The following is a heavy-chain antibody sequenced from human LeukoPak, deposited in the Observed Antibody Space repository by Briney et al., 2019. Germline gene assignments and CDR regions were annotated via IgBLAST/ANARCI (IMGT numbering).Heavy chain of an antibody. CDR3: ARDRISINALDM. V-gene: IGHV4-59*11. Sequence: SETLSLTRTVSGASITGHYLTWIRQPPGNGLEWIGYISHIGSTNYNPSLKSRVTISVDTSKNQFSLKLTSVTAADTALYYCARDRISINALDMWGQGTMVTVSS. CDR2: ISHIGST. J-gene: IGHJ3*02. D-gene: IGHD1-14*01. CDR1: GASITGHY.